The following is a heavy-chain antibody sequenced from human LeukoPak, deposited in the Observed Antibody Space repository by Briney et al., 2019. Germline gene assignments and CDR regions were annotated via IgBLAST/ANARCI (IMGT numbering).Heavy chain of an antibody. CDR2: ISGSGGSA. D-gene: IGHD3-22*01. CDR1: GFTFSTYA. V-gene: IGHV3-23*01. CDR3: AKNYYDSSGYFDY. Sequence: GRSLRLSCAASGFTFSTYAMSWVRQAPGKGLEWVSAISGSGGSAYHADSVKGRFTISRDNSKNTLYLQMNSLRAEDTAVYYCAKNYYDSSGYFDYWGQGTLVTVSS. J-gene: IGHJ4*02.